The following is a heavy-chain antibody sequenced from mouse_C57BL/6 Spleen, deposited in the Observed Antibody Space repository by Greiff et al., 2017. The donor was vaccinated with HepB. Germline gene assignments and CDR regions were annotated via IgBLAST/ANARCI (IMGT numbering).Heavy chain of an antibody. CDR3: ARHGPYYYGSSPWYFDV. Sequence: QVQLQQSGAELVKPGASVKLSCKASGYTFTEYTIHWVKQRSGQGLEWIGWFYPGSGSIKYNEKFKDKATLTADKYSSTVYMELSRLTSEDSAVYFCARHGPYYYGSSPWYFDVWGTGTTVTVSS. V-gene: IGHV1-62-2*01. CDR2: FYPGSGSI. CDR1: GYTFTEYT. J-gene: IGHJ1*03. D-gene: IGHD1-1*01.